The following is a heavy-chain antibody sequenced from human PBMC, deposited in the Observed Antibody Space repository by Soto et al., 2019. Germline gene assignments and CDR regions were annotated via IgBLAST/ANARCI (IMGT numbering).Heavy chain of an antibody. CDR2: IYHSGST. CDR3: ARGKAGSGNIGY. J-gene: IGHJ4*02. V-gene: IGHV4-30-2*01. CDR1: GGSISSGGYS. Sequence: PSETLSLTCAVSGGSISSGGYSWSWIRQPPGKGLEWIGYIYHSGSTYYNPSLKSRVTISVDRSKNQFSLKLSSVTAADTAVYYCARGKAGSGNIGYWGQGTLVTVSS. D-gene: IGHD3-10*01.